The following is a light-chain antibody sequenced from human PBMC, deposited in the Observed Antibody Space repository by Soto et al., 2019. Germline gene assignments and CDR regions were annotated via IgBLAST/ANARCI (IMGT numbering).Light chain of an antibody. V-gene: IGKV1-39*01. Sequence: DIQMTQSPSSLSASVGDRVTITCRASQSISSYLNWYQQKPGKAPKLLIYAASSLQSGVPSRFSGSGSGTDFTLTISSLQPEDFATYYYQQSYSTPPWTFGQATKVEIK. CDR1: QSISSY. J-gene: IGKJ1*01. CDR2: AAS. CDR3: QQSYSTPPWT.